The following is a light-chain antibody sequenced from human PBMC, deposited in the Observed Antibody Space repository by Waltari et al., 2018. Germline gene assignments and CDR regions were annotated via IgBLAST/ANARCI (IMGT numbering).Light chain of an antibody. CDR2: DAS. Sequence: EIVLTQSPATLSLSPGERATLSFRASESIRIYLAWYQHKPGQAPRLLIYDASSRASGIPARFSGSGSGTDFTLTISSLEPEDFAVYYCQQRSDWLTFGGGTKVEIK. V-gene: IGKV3-11*01. J-gene: IGKJ4*01. CDR1: ESIRIY. CDR3: QQRSDWLT.